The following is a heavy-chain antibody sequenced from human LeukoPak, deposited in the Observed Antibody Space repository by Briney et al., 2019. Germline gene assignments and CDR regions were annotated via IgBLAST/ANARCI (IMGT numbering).Heavy chain of an antibody. Sequence: ASVKVSCKASGYTFTGYYMHWVRQAPGKGLEWMGGFDPEDGETIYAQKFQGRVTMTEDTSTDTAYMELSSLRSEDTAVYYCARDARGAAAADDPFDIWGQGTMVTVSS. CDR3: ARDARGAAAADDPFDI. J-gene: IGHJ3*02. D-gene: IGHD6-13*01. V-gene: IGHV1-24*01. CDR2: FDPEDGET. CDR1: GYTFTGYY.